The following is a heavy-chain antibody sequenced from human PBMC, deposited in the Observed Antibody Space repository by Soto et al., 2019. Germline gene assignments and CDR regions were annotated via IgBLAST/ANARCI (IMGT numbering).Heavy chain of an antibody. J-gene: IGHJ3*02. CDR1: GYTFTSYG. CDR3: ARGNGPAIAAALGAFDI. D-gene: IGHD6-13*01. CDR2: ISAYNGNT. Sequence: ASVKVSCKASGYTFTSYGISWVRQAPGQGLEWMGWISAYNGNTNYAQKLQGRVTMTTDKSMSTVYMELRSLRSDDTAVYYCARGNGPAIAAALGAFDIWGQGTMVTGSS. V-gene: IGHV1-18*01.